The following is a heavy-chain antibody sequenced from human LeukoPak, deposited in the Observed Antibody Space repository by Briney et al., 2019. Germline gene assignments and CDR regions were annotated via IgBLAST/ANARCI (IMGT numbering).Heavy chain of an antibody. Sequence: SETLSLTCTVSGGSISSYYWSWIRQPPGKGLEWIGYIYYSGSTNYNPSLKSRVTISVDTSKNQFSLKLSSVTAADTAVYYCARVRLLYYGDYGDFDYWGQGTLVTVSS. CDR3: ARVRLLYYGDYGDFDY. D-gene: IGHD4-17*01. J-gene: IGHJ4*02. V-gene: IGHV4-59*08. CDR1: GGSISSYY. CDR2: IYYSGST.